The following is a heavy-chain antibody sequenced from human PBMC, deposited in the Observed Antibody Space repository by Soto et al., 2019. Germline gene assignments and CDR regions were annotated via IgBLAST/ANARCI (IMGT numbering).Heavy chain of an antibody. V-gene: IGHV6-1*01. CDR1: GDSVSSNSAA. J-gene: IGHJ6*02. CDR3: ARDTAVAGRDYYYGMDV. CDR2: TYYRSKWYN. D-gene: IGHD6-19*01. Sequence: PSQTLSLTCAISGDSVSSNSAAWNWIRQSPSRGLEWLGRTYYRSKWYNDYAVSVTRPITINPDTSKNQFSLQLNSVTPEDTAVYYCARDTAVAGRDYYYGMDVWGQGTTVTVSS.